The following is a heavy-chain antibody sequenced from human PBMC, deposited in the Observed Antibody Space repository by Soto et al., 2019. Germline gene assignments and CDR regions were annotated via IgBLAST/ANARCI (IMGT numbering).Heavy chain of an antibody. CDR3: ARDKVGAIFDY. CDR1: GFTFSSYA. V-gene: IGHV3-30-3*01. J-gene: IGHJ4*02. CDR2: ISYDGSNK. D-gene: IGHD1-26*01. Sequence: ESGGGVVQPGRSLRLSCAASGFTFSSYAMHWVRQAPGKGLEWVAVISYDGSNKYYADSVKGRFTISRDNSKNTLYLQMNSLRAEDTAVYYCARDKVGAIFDYWGQGTLVTVSS.